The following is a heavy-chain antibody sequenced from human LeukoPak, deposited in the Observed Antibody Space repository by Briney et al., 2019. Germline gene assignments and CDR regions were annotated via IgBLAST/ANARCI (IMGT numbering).Heavy chain of an antibody. CDR2: IIPIFGTA. CDR1: GGTFSSYA. Sequence: SVKVSCKASGGTFSSYAISWVRQAPGQGLEWMGGIIPIFGTANYAQKFQGRVTITADESTSTAYMELSSLRSEDTAVYYCARDRPRTYYYDSKGAFDIWGQGTTVTVSS. D-gene: IGHD3-22*01. V-gene: IGHV1-69*13. J-gene: IGHJ3*02. CDR3: ARDRPRTYYYDSKGAFDI.